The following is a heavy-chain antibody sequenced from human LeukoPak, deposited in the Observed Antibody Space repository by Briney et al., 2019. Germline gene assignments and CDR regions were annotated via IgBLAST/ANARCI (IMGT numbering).Heavy chain of an antibody. CDR3: ALYDFWSYYYMDV. CDR1: GFTFSNYA. CDR2: ISGSGGNT. Sequence: PGGSLRLSCAASGFTFSNYAMSWVRQAPGKGLEWVSAISGSGGNTYYADSVKGRFTITRDNSKNTLYLQMNSLRAEDTAVYYCALYDFWSYYYMDVWGKGTTVTVSS. V-gene: IGHV3-23*01. D-gene: IGHD3-3*01. J-gene: IGHJ6*03.